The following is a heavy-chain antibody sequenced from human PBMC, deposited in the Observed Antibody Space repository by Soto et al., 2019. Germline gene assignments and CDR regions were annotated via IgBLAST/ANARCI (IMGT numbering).Heavy chain of an antibody. CDR2: ISASGGTT. V-gene: IGHV3-23*04. D-gene: IGHD2-2*01. J-gene: IGHJ3*02. CDR1: GFTFNTNA. CDR3: ARARPGGTSNRDAFDI. Sequence: EVQLVESGGGLVQPGWSLRISCSASGFTFNTNAMTWVSQAPGTGLEWVSLISASGGTTYYADSVEGRFTISRDNSKTTLYLQMNSLTAEDTAVYYCARARPGGTSNRDAFDIWGQGTMVAVSS.